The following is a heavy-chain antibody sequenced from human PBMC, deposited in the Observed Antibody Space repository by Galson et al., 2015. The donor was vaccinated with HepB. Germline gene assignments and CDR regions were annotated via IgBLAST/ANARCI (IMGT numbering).Heavy chain of an antibody. Sequence: SVKVSCKASGYTFTSYAMHWVRQAPGQRLEWMGWINAGNGNTKYSQKFQGRVTITRDTSASTAYMELSSLRSEDTAVYYCARGFGYCSSTSCYLYYWGQGTLVTVSS. V-gene: IGHV1-3*01. D-gene: IGHD2-2*01. CDR3: ARGFGYCSSTSCYLYY. CDR2: INAGNGNT. J-gene: IGHJ4*02. CDR1: GYTFTSYA.